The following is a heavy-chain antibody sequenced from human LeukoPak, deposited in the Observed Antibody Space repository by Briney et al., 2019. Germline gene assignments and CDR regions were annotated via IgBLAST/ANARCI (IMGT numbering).Heavy chain of an antibody. J-gene: IGHJ6*04. CDR3: AELGITMIGGV. Sequence: GKSLRLSCAASGFTFSSYDMHWVRQAPGKGLEWVAVISYDGSNKYYADSVKGRVTISRDNSKNTLYLQMNSLRAEDTAVYYCAELGITMIGGVWGKGTTVTISS. D-gene: IGHD3-10*02. V-gene: IGHV3-30*18. CDR1: GFTFSSYD. CDR2: ISYDGSNK.